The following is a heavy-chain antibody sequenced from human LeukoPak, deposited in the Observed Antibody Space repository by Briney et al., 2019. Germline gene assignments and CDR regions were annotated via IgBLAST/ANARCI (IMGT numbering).Heavy chain of an antibody. CDR3: VRGSKVRHYQY. D-gene: IGHD2-2*01. J-gene: IGHJ4*02. V-gene: IGHV4-39*01. Sequence: PSETLSLTCTLSGGSISSTTYYWGRIRRPPGKGLEWIGSIYYSGSTYYNPSLKSRVTVSVDTSKNQFSLILSSVTAADTAVYYCVRGSKVRHYQYWGQGTLVTVSS. CDR2: IYYSGST. CDR1: GGSISSTTYY.